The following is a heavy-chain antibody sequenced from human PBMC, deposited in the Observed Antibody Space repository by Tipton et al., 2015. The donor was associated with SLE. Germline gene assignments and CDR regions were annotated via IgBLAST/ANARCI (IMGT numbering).Heavy chain of an antibody. Sequence: TLSLTCTVSGGSISSSSYYWGWIRQPPGKGLEWIGSIYYSGSTYYNPSLKSRVTISVDTSKNKFSLKLSSVTAADTAVYYCARPPGLYYYDSSGSRDWYFDLWGRGTLVTVSS. CDR1: GGSISSSSYY. J-gene: IGHJ2*01. V-gene: IGHV4-39*01. CDR3: ARPPGLYYYDSSGSRDWYFDL. D-gene: IGHD3-22*01. CDR2: IYYSGST.